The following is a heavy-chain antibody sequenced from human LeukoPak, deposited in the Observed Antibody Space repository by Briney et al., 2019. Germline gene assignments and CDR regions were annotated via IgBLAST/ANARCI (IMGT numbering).Heavy chain of an antibody. Sequence: GGSLRHSCAASGFTFSSYWMHWVRQPPGKGLVWVSRITSDGSSTSYADSVKGRFTISRDNAKNTLYLQMNSLRAEDRAVYYCARGNGHASDIWGPGTMVTVSS. CDR1: GFTFSSYW. V-gene: IGHV3-74*01. CDR3: ARGNGHASDI. CDR2: ITSDGSST. D-gene: IGHD2-8*01. J-gene: IGHJ3*02.